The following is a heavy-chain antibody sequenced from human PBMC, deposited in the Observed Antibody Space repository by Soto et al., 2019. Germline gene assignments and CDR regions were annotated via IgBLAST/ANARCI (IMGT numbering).Heavy chain of an antibody. CDR3: ARASGYSSSWIGVFDY. CDR1: GGSISSYY. CDR2: IYTSGST. V-gene: IGHV4-4*07. J-gene: IGHJ4*02. D-gene: IGHD6-13*01. Sequence: TLSLTCTVSGGSISSYYWSWIRQPAGKGLEWIGRIYTSGSTNYNPSLKSRVTMSADTSKNQFSLKLSSVTAADTAVYYCARASGYSSSWIGVFDYWGQGTLVTVSS.